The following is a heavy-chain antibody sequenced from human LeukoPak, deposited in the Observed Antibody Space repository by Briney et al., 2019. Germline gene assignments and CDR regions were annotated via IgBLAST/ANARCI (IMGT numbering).Heavy chain of an antibody. CDR1: GGSISSGSYY. J-gene: IGHJ5*02. CDR3: ARGREGFDP. V-gene: IGHV4-61*02. CDR2: IYTSGST. D-gene: IGHD5-24*01. Sequence: SQTLSLTCTVSGGSISSGSYYWSWIRQPAGKGLEWIGRIYTSGSTNYNPSLKSRVTISVDTSKNQFSLKLSSVTAADTAVYCCARGREGFDPWGQGTLVTVSS.